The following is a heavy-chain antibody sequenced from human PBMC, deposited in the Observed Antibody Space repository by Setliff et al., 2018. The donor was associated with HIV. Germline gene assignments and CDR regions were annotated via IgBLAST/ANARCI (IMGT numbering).Heavy chain of an antibody. D-gene: IGHD2-2*01. J-gene: IGHJ5*02. CDR1: KGTFTTYR. Sequence: ASVKVSCKASKGTFTTYRFTWVRQAPGQGLEWMGRIIPILGTANYAQSFQGRLTITTHESTSTAYMELSSLRSEDTAVYYCARDFGGYCSSMSCPGLFDPWGQGTLVTVSS. V-gene: IGHV1-69*11. CDR2: IIPILGTA. CDR3: ARDFGGYCSSMSCPGLFDP.